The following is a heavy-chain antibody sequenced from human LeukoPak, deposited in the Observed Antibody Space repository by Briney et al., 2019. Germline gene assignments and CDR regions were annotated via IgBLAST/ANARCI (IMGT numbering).Heavy chain of an antibody. CDR3: ARVLTAPKFIDS. CDR2: IFQLQTVFS. CDR1: GSSLTTTYY. J-gene: IGHJ4*02. D-gene: IGHD7-27*01. Sequence: SETLSLTCTVSGSSLTTTYYWAWFRPPPGKGLEWIATIFQLQTVFSFYTPSLECPITRALDTSPNHLSINMPSATATDTYLSFCARVLTAPKFIDSWGQGTLVTVSS. V-gene: IGHV4-38-2*02.